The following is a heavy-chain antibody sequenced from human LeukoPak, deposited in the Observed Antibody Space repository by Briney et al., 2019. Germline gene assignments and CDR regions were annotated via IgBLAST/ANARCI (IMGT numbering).Heavy chain of an antibody. CDR2: INHSGST. CDR3: ARGRSYYDFWSGYFTIRPYFDY. D-gene: IGHD3-3*01. V-gene: IGHV4-34*01. CDR1: GGSFSGYY. J-gene: IGHJ4*02. Sequence: SETLSLTCAVYGGSFSGYYWSWIRQPPGKGLEWIGEINHSGSTNYNPSLKSRVTISVDTSKNQFSLKLSSVTAADTAVYYCARGRSYYDFWSGYFTIRPYFDYWGQGTLVTVSS.